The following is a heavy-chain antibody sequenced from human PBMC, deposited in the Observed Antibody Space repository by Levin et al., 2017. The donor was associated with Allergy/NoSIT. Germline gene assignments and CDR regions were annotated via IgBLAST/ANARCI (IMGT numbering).Heavy chain of an antibody. CDR1: GGSISSGGYS. Sequence: LRLSCAVSGGSISSGGYSWSWIRQPPGKGLEWIGYIYHSGSTYYNPSLKSRVTISVDRSKNQFSLKLSSVTAADTAVYYCARSSLMITFGGVIVSYAFDIWGQGTMVTVSS. CDR2: IYHSGST. V-gene: IGHV4-30-2*01. CDR3: ARSSLMITFGGVIVSYAFDI. D-gene: IGHD3-16*02. J-gene: IGHJ3*02.